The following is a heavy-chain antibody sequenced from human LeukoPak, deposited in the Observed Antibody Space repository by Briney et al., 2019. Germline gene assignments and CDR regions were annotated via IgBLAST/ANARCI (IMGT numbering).Heavy chain of an antibody. CDR3: ARSAMVRGAIHYYYMDV. CDR1: GGSFSGYY. D-gene: IGHD3-10*01. J-gene: IGHJ6*03. V-gene: IGHV4-34*01. Sequence: SETLSLTCAVYGGSFSGYYWSWIRQPPGKGLEWIGEINHSGSTNYNPSLKSRVTISVDTSKNQFSLKLSSVTAADTAVYYCARSAMVRGAIHYYYMDVWGKGTTVTISS. CDR2: INHSGST.